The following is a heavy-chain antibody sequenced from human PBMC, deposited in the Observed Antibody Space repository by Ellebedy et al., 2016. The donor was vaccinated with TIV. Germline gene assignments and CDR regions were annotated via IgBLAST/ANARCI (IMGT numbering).Heavy chain of an antibody. CDR3: AAEAWWRLDS. Sequence: GESLKISCAASGFTFSSYAMNWVRQAPGKGLEWVSYIDGSGGFIKYADSVKGRFTISRDNAKNSLYLQMNSLRAEDTAVYYCAAEAWWRLDSWGQGTLVTVSS. J-gene: IGHJ4*02. CDR2: IDGSGGFI. D-gene: IGHD2-15*01. CDR1: GFTFSSYA. V-gene: IGHV3-21*01.